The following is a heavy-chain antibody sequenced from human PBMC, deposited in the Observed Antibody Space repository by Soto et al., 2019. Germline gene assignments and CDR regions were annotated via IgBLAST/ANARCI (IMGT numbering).Heavy chain of an antibody. D-gene: IGHD3-3*01. CDR2: ISWNSGSL. V-gene: IGHV3-9*01. CDR1: GFTFDDYA. Sequence: EVQLVQSGGGLVQPGESLRLSCVTSGFTFDDYAMHWVRQRPGKGLEWVSGISWNSGSLVYADSVKGRFTISRENAKNSLYLQMDGWTLEDRAPYSCARVWGGRCLNFWGQGPLVTVSS. J-gene: IGHJ4*02. CDR3: ARVWGGRCLNF.